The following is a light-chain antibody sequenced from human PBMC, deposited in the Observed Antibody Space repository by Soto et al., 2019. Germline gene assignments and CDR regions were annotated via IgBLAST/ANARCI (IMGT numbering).Light chain of an antibody. Sequence: IPMTQSPSSLSASVVDRVTITCRASQSVSIYLNWYQQKPGKAPKLLIYTTSSLQSEVPSRFSGSGSGTDFTLTISSLQPEDFATYYCQQSYTTPPAFGQGTKVEVK. CDR2: TTS. CDR1: QSVSIY. CDR3: QQSYTTPPA. V-gene: IGKV1-39*01. J-gene: IGKJ1*01.